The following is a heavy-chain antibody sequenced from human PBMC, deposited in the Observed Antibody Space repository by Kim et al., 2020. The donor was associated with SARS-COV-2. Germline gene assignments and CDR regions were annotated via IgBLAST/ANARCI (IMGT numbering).Heavy chain of an antibody. CDR3: ATGSAATDLDY. CDR1: GYTLTELS. Sequence: ASVKVSCKVSGYTLTELSMHWVRQAPGKGLEWMGGIDPEDGETIYAQKFQGRVTMTEETSTDTAYMALSSLRSEDTAVYYCATGSAATDLDYWGQGTLVTVSS. CDR2: IDPEDGET. D-gene: IGHD6-25*01. J-gene: IGHJ4*02. V-gene: IGHV1-24*01.